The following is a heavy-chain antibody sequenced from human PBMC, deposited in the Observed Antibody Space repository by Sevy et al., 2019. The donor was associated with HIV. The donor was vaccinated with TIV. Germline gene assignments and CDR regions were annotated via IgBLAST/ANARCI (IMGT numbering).Heavy chain of an antibody. J-gene: IGHJ3*02. CDR2: ISSSSSTI. CDR3: ARVGIVVGGAFDI. Sequence: GGSLSLSCAASGFTFSSYSMNWVRQAPGKGLEWVSYISSSSSTIYYADSWKGRFTISRDNAKNSLYLQMNSLRAEDTAVYYCARVGIVVGGAFDIWGQGTMVTVSS. CDR1: GFTFSSYS. D-gene: IGHD2-15*01. V-gene: IGHV3-48*01.